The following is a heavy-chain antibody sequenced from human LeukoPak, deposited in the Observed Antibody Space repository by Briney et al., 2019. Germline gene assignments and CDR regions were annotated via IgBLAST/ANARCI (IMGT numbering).Heavy chain of an antibody. V-gene: IGHV3-66*01. CDR2: IYNGGDT. Sequence: GALRLSCAVSGFSVSNNFMSWVRQAPGKGLEWVSVIYNGGDTYYADSVKGRFTISKDNSKNTLYLQMNSLRAEDTAVYYCAREGGTGFDYWGQGTLVTVSS. J-gene: IGHJ4*02. CDR3: AREGGTGFDY. CDR1: GFSVSNNF. D-gene: IGHD3/OR15-3a*01.